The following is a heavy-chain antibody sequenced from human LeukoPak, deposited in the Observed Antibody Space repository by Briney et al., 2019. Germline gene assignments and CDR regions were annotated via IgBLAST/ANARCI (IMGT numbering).Heavy chain of an antibody. J-gene: IGHJ5*02. D-gene: IGHD6-19*01. CDR3: ARDTLPNSGIAVAGEFDP. CDR1: GGTFRSYA. CDR2: IIPIFGRT. Sequence: SVKVSCKASGGTFRSYAISWVRQAPGQGLEWMGRIIPIFGRTNYAQKFQGRVTMTRDTSTSTVYMELSSLRSEDTAVYYCARDTLPNSGIAVAGEFDPWGQGTLVTVSS. V-gene: IGHV1-69*04.